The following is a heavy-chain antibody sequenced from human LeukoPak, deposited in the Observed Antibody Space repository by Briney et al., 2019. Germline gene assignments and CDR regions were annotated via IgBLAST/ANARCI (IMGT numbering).Heavy chain of an antibody. CDR2: IYHSGST. CDR1: GYSISSGYY. CDR3: ARDGDYVYFDY. J-gene: IGHJ4*02. V-gene: IGHV4-38-2*02. Sequence: SETLSLTCAVSGYSISSGYYWGWIRQPPGKGLEWIGSIYHSGSTYYNPSFKSRVTISVDTSKNQFSLKLSSVTAADTAVYYCARDGDYVYFDYWGQGTLVTVSS. D-gene: IGHD4-17*01.